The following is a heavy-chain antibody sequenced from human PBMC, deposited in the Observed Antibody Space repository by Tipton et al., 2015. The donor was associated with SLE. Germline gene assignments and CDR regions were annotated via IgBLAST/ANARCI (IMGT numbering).Heavy chain of an antibody. V-gene: IGHV4-59*01. Sequence: TLSLTCTVSGGSISSYYWSWIRQTPGKGLEWIGYIYYTGSTKFNPSLKGRVTISVDTSKNQFSLKLSSVTAADTAVYYCARELGMVAFDIWGQGTMVTVSS. J-gene: IGHJ3*02. CDR3: ARELGMVAFDI. CDR1: GGSISSYY. CDR2: IYYTGST. D-gene: IGHD7-27*01.